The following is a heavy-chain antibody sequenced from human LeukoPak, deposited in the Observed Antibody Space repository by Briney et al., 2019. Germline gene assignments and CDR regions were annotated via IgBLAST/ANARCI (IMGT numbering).Heavy chain of an antibody. CDR2: ISYDGSNK. D-gene: IGHD6-19*01. J-gene: IGHJ4*02. Sequence: GGSLRLSCAASGFTFSSYGMHWVRQAPGKGLEWVAVISYDGSNKYYADSVKGRFTISRDNSKNTLYLQMNSLRAEDTAVYYCAREASIAVAAILGYWGQGTLVTVSS. V-gene: IGHV3-30*03. CDR3: AREASIAVAAILGY. CDR1: GFTFSSYG.